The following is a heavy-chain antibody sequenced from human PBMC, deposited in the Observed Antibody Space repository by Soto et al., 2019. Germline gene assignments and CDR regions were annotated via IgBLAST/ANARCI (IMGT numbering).Heavy chain of an antibody. CDR1: GFTFSSYA. D-gene: IGHD3-3*01. V-gene: IGHV3-23*01. Sequence: GGSLRLSCAASGFTFSSYAMSWVRQAPGKGLEWVSAISGSGGSTYYADSVKGRFTISRDNSKNTLYLQMNSLRAEDTAVYYCAKDLSPYYDFWSGPSNYYYYYGTDVWGQGTTVTVSS. CDR3: AKDLSPYYDFWSGPSNYYYYYGTDV. CDR2: ISGSGGST. J-gene: IGHJ6*02.